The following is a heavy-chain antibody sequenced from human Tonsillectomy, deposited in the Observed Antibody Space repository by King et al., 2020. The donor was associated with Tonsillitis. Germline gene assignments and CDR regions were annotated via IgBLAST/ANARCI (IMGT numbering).Heavy chain of an antibody. Sequence: VQLVESGAEVKKPGESLKISCKGSGYDFTTYWIGWVRQMPGKGLEWMGIIYPGDSDTRHSQSFQGQVTISADKSITTAYLQWSSLKASDTAMYYCARRGRSRSSWCVDGNYFDYWGQGTLVTVSS. V-gene: IGHV5-51*01. D-gene: IGHD6-6*01. CDR2: IYPGDSDT. CDR3: ARRGRSRSSWCVDGNYFDY. J-gene: IGHJ4*02. CDR1: GYDFTTYW.